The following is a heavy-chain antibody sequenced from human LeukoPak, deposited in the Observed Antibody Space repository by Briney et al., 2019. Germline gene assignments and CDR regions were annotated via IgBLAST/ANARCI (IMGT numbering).Heavy chain of an antibody. J-gene: IGHJ6*03. CDR1: GYTFTGYY. Sequence: GASVKVSCKASGYTFTGYYMHWVRQAPGQGLEWMGWINPNSGDTNYAQKFQGRVTMTRDTTISTAYMELSRLRSDDTAVYYCARVLVGAPDYYYYMDVWGKGTTVTVSS. CDR2: INPNSGDT. CDR3: ARVLVGAPDYYYYMDV. V-gene: IGHV1-2*02. D-gene: IGHD2-15*01.